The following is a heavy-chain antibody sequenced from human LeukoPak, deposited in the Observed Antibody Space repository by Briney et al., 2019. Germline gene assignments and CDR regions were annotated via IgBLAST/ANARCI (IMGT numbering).Heavy chain of an antibody. J-gene: IGHJ5*02. Sequence: SDTLSLTCTVSSGSISSYYWSWIRQPPGKGLEWIGYIYYSGSTNYNPSLKSRVTISVDTSKNQFSLKLSSVTAADTAVYYCARLTAPVNWFDPWGQGTLVTVSS. CDR2: IYYSGST. CDR1: SGSISSYY. CDR3: ARLTAPVNWFDP. D-gene: IGHD2-21*02. V-gene: IGHV4-59*07.